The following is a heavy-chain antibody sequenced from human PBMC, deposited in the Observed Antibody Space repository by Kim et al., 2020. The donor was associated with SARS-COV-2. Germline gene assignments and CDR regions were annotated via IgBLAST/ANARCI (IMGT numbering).Heavy chain of an antibody. CDR1: GFTFSSYG. J-gene: IGHJ6*02. D-gene: IGHD4-17*01. Sequence: GGSLRLSCAASGFTFSSYGMHWVRQAPGKGLEWVAVISYDGSNKYYADSVKGRFTISRDNSKNTLYLQMNSLRAEDTAVYYCAKYRGGDYGEYGMDVWGQGTTVTVSS. CDR3: AKYRGGDYGEYGMDV. CDR2: ISYDGSNK. V-gene: IGHV3-30*18.